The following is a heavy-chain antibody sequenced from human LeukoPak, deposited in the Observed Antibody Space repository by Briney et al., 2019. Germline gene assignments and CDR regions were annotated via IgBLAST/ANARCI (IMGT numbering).Heavy chain of an antibody. J-gene: IGHJ6*03. CDR1: GGSFNGYY. Sequence: SGALSPTCAASGGSFNGYYWGGIRQPPGEGGGWVGEINHSESTNYNQSLKSRVTISVDTSKNQFSLKLSSVTAADTAVYYCARGPYQLLVAPPGYYYYMDVWGKGTTVTVSS. CDR2: INHSEST. D-gene: IGHD2-2*01. V-gene: IGHV4-34*01. CDR3: ARGPYQLLVAPPGYYYYMDV.